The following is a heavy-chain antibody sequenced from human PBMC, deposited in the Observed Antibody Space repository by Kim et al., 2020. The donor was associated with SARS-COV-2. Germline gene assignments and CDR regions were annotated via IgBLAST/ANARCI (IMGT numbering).Heavy chain of an antibody. Sequence: GGSLRLSCAASGFTFSAYAMSWVHQAPGKGLEWVSHISGNDGSTNYADSVKGRFIISRDNSRNTLHLQMNSLRAEDTAVYYCAKHFGSSGSEFQHWGQGTLVTVSS. V-gene: IGHV3-23*01. CDR3: AKHFGSSGSEFQH. D-gene: IGHD3-22*01. J-gene: IGHJ1*01. CDR2: ISGNDGST. CDR1: GFTFSAYA.